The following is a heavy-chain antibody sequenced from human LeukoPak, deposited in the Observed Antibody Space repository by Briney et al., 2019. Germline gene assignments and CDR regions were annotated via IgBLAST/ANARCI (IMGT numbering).Heavy chain of an antibody. D-gene: IGHD4-17*01. CDR2: IYSGGST. CDR1: GFTVSSNY. CDR3: ARDSMYGDYPGS. Sequence: GGSLRLSCAASGFTVSSNYMSWVRQAPGKGLEWVSVIYSGGSTYYADSVKGRFTISRDNSKNTLYLQMNSLRAEDTAVYYCARDSMYGDYPGSWGQGTLVTVSS. J-gene: IGHJ4*02. V-gene: IGHV3-53*01.